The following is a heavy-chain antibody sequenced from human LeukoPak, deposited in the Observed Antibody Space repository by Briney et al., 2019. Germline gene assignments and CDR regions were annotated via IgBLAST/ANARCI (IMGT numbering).Heavy chain of an antibody. J-gene: IGHJ5*02. V-gene: IGHV4-61*02. CDR1: GGSIRSGTYY. CDR2: ISATGST. CDR3: ARGQGSSWYGWFDP. Sequence: PSETLSLTCTVSGGSIRSGTYYWNWIRQPAEKGLEWVGRISATGSTNYNPSLKSRVTISVDTSKNQFSLKLSSVTAADTAVYYCARGQGSSWYGWFDPWGQGTLVTVSS. D-gene: IGHD6-13*01.